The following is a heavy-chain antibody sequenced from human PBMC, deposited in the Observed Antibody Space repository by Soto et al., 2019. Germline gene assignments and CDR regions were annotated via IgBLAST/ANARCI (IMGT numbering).Heavy chain of an antibody. CDR1: GGTFSSYA. V-gene: IGHV1-69*13. CDR3: ASGYYDSSGYPSHTFDY. D-gene: IGHD3-22*01. CDR2: IIPIFGTA. J-gene: IGHJ4*02. Sequence: SVKVSFKASGGTFSSYAISWVRQAPGQGLEWMGGIIPIFGTANYAQKFQGRVTITADESTSTAYMELSSLRSEDTAVYYCASGYYDSSGYPSHTFDYWGQGTLVTVSS.